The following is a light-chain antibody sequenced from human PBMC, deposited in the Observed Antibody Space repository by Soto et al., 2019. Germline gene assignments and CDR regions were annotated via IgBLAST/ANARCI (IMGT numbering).Light chain of an antibody. CDR3: HHYNMYSEA. CDR2: KAS. CDR1: QTISSW. V-gene: IGKV1-5*03. J-gene: IGKJ1*01. Sequence: DIQMTQSPSTLSGSVGDRVTITCRASQTISSWLAWYQQKPGKAPKLLIYKASTLKSGVPSRFSGSGSGTEFTLTISSLQPDDFATYYCHHYNMYSEAFGQGTKVELK.